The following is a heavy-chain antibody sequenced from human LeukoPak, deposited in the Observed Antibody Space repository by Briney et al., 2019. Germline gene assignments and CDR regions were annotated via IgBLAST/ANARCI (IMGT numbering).Heavy chain of an antibody. CDR1: GFALSSHW. CDR2: VNRDGSET. J-gene: IGHJ6*02. V-gene: IGHV3-7*03. CDR3: GRNNGMDV. Sequence: GGSLRLSCAASGFALSSHWMTWVRQVPGRGPEWVANVNRDGSETYYLDSEKGRFTISKDNAKNSLYLQMNSLRAEDTALYHCGRNNGMDVWGQGTTVIVSS.